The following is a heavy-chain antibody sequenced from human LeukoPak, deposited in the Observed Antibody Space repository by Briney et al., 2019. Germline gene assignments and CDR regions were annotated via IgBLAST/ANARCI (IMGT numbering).Heavy chain of an antibody. V-gene: IGHV1-24*01. CDR3: ATVYALHYHDSSGYRH. D-gene: IGHD3-22*01. J-gene: IGHJ1*01. CDR1: GYTLTELS. Sequence: ASVKVSCKVSGYTLTELSMHWVRQAPGKGLEWMGGFDPEDGETIYAQKFQGRVTMTEDTSTDTAYMELSSLRSEDTAVYYCATVYALHYHDSSGYRHWGQGTLVTVSS. CDR2: FDPEDGET.